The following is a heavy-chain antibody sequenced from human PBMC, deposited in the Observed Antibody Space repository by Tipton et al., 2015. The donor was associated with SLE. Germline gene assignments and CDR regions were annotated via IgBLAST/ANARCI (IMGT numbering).Heavy chain of an antibody. D-gene: IGHD6-19*01. V-gene: IGHV4-39*01. J-gene: IGHJ4*02. CDR1: GGSISNYY. Sequence: TLSLTCTVSGGSISNYYGGWARPSPGKGLELIGTVYYSGTTYYNPSLRGRASLSVDSSKNQFSLRLRSVTAADTAVYYCARPQIPSGWSSFYFDYWGQGNLVTVSS. CDR2: VYYSGTT. CDR3: ARPQIPSGWSSFYFDY.